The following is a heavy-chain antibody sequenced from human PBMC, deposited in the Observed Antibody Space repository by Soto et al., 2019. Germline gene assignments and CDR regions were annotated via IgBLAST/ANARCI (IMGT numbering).Heavy chain of an antibody. Sequence: QVQLQESGPGLVKPSETLSLTCTVSGGSVSSGSYYWSWIRQPPGKGLEWIGYNYYSGSTNYNPSLKSRVTISVDTSKNQFSLKLSSVTAAYTAVYYCASSSGGSFDYWGQGTLVTVSS. CDR3: ASSSGGSFDY. CDR1: GGSVSSGSYY. CDR2: NYYSGST. J-gene: IGHJ4*02. V-gene: IGHV4-61*01. D-gene: IGHD2-15*01.